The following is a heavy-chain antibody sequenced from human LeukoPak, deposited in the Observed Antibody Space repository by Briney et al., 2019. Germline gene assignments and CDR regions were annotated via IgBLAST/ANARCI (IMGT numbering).Heavy chain of an antibody. CDR2: IYYSGST. CDR1: GGSISSHY. D-gene: IGHD3-10*01. Sequence: KPSETLSLTCTVSGGSISSHYWSWIRQPPGKGLEWIGYIYYSGSTNYNPSLKSRVTISVDTSKNQFSLKLSSMTAADTAVYYCARHRAESYYGSGRLDYWGQGTLVTVSS. J-gene: IGHJ4*02. CDR3: ARHRAESYYGSGRLDY. V-gene: IGHV4-59*11.